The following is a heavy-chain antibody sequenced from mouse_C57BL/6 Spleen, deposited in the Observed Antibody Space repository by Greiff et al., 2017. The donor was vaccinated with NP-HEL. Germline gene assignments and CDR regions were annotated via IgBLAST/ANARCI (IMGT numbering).Heavy chain of an antibody. V-gene: IGHV1-81*01. J-gene: IGHJ2*01. CDR3: AVYDYDEYYFDY. D-gene: IGHD2-4*01. Sequence: QVHVKQSGAELARPGASVKLSCKASGYTFTSYGISWVKQRTGQGLEWIGEIYPRSGNTYYNEKFKGKATLTADKSSSTAYMELRSLSSEDSAVYFCAVYDYDEYYFDYWGQGTTLTVSS. CDR1: GYTFTSYG. CDR2: IYPRSGNT.